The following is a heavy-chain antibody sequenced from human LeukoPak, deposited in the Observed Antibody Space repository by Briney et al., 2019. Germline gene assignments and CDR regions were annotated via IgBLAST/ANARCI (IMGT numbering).Heavy chain of an antibody. D-gene: IGHD3-10*01. CDR3: ARVIEMWFGGPGYMDV. CDR2: ILSSSATI. V-gene: IGHV3-48*01. Sequence: GGSLRLSCAASVFMSSSYTMHWVRQAPGKGLEWVSYILSSSATIYYADSVEGRFTISRDNAKNSLYLEMNSLRAEDTAVYCCARVIEMWFGGPGYMDVWGKGTTVTVSS. J-gene: IGHJ6*03. CDR1: VFMSSSYT.